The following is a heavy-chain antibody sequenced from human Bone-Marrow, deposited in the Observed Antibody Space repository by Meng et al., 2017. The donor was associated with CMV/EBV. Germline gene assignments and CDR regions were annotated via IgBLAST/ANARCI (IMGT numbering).Heavy chain of an antibody. CDR2: INPNSGGT. CDR3: ARGLSITIFGVVTASDAFDI. Sequence: ASVKVSCKASGYTFTGYYMHWVRQAPGQGLEWMGWINPNSGGTNYAQKFQGRVTMTRDTSISTAYMELSRLRSDDTAVYYCARGLSITIFGVVTASDAFDIWGQGTMVTVS. J-gene: IGHJ3*02. D-gene: IGHD3-3*01. CDR1: GYTFTGYY. V-gene: IGHV1-2*02.